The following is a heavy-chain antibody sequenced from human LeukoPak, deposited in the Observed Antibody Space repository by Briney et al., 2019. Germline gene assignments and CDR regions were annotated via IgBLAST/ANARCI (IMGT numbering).Heavy chain of an antibody. CDR1: GFTFSSNA. CDR3: AKNRGASTGYDY. D-gene: IGHD6-25*01. Sequence: GGSLRLSCVASGFTFSSNAMTWVRQAPGKGLEWVSAMNDNGAYIYYADSVKGRFTISRDNSKNTLYLQMHSLRAEDTAIYYCAKNRGASTGYDYWGQGTLVTVSS. V-gene: IGHV3-23*01. CDR2: MNDNGAYI. J-gene: IGHJ4*02.